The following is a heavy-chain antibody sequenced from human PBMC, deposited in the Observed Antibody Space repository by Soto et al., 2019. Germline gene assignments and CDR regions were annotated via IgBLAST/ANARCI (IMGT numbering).Heavy chain of an antibody. D-gene: IGHD1-1*01. V-gene: IGHV1-8*01. CDR2: MNPNTGNS. CDR3: ARRAETNGWNGFGADKYYFDS. CDR1: GYTFTSYD. J-gene: IGHJ4*02. Sequence: QVQLVQSGAEVRKPGASVKVSCEASGYTFTSYDIYWVRQATRQGLEWMGWMNPNTGNSGYAQKFQGRVTVTSDTSINTVHMELSSLRSEDTAVYYCARRAETNGWNGFGADKYYFDSWGQGTLVTVSS.